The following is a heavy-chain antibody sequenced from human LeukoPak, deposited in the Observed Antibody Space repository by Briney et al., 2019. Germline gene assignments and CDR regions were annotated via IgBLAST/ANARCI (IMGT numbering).Heavy chain of an antibody. Sequence: PGGSLRLSCAAYGFTFSSYDMHWVRQAPGKGLEYVSAISSNGGSTSYANSVKGRFTISRDNSKNTLYLQMGSLRAEDMAVYYCASDASIVVRCSDYWGQGTLVTVSS. J-gene: IGHJ4*02. CDR1: GFTFSSYD. D-gene: IGHD6-6*01. V-gene: IGHV3-64*01. CDR2: ISSNGGST. CDR3: ASDASIVVRCSDY.